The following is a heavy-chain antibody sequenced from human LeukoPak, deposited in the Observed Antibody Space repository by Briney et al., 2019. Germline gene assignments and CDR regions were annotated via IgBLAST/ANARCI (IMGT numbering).Heavy chain of an antibody. V-gene: IGHV1-2*02. J-gene: IGHJ6*02. D-gene: IGHD4-17*01. CDR3: ARDESYDYGNYYGMDV. Sequence: ASVKVSCKASGYTFTGYYMHWVRQAPGQGLEWMGWINPNRGGTNYAQKFQGRVTMTRDTSISTAYMELSRLRSDDTAVYYCARDESYDYGNYYGMDVWGQGTTVTVSS. CDR2: INPNRGGT. CDR1: GYTFTGYY.